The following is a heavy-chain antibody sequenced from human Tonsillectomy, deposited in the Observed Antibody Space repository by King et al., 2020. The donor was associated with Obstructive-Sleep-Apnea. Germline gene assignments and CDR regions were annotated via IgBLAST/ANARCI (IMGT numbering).Heavy chain of an antibody. CDR3: ARDDPDYYYGMDV. J-gene: IGHJ6*02. V-gene: IGHV4-31*03. Sequence: QLQESGPGLVKPSQTLSLTCTVSGGSISSGGYYWSWIRQHPGKGLEWIGYIYYSGSTYYNPSLKSRVTISVDTSKNQFSLKLSSVTAADTAVYYCARDDPDYYYGMDVWGQGTTVTVSS. CDR2: IYYSGST. CDR1: GGSISSGGYY.